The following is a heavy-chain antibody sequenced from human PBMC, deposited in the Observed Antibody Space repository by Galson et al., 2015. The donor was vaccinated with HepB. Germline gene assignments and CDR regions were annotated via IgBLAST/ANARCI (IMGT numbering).Heavy chain of an antibody. D-gene: IGHD6-19*01. CDR2: TYYRSTGKN. Sequence: CAISGDRVSSNGATWTWIRQSPSRGLEWLGRTYYRSTGKNDYAVSMKSPLTLNSGTSRNQFSLQLNSVTPEDTAVYYCARQYGSVFDSWGQGTLVTVSS. V-gene: IGHV6-1*01. CDR3: ARQYGSVFDS. CDR1: GDRVSSNGAT. J-gene: IGHJ4*02.